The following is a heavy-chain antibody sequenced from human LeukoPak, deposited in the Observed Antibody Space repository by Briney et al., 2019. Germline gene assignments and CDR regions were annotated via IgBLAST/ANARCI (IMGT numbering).Heavy chain of an antibody. Sequence: GGSLRLSCAASGFTFSSYSMNWVRQAPGKGLEWVSSISSSSSYIYYADSVEGRFTISRDNATNSPYLQMNSLRAEDTAVYYCARVGSYNGAYYDFWSGYYPQPFDYWGQGTLVTVSS. CDR3: ARVGSYNGAYYDFWSGYYPQPFDY. CDR2: ISSSSSYI. CDR1: GFTFSSYS. D-gene: IGHD3-3*01. V-gene: IGHV3-21*01. J-gene: IGHJ4*02.